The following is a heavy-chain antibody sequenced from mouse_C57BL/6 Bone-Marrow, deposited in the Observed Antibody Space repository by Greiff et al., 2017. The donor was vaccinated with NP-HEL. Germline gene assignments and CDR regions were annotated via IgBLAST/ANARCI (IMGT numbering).Heavy chain of an antibody. CDR1: GFTFSSYA. J-gene: IGHJ2*01. V-gene: IGHV5-4*03. Sequence: EVKLMESGGGLVKPGGSLKLSCAASGFTFSSYAMSWVRQTPEKRLEWVATISDGGSYTYYPDNVKGRFTISRDNAKNNLYLQMSHLKSEDTAMYYCARGITLYYFDYWGQGTTLTVSS. CDR2: ISDGGSYT. D-gene: IGHD1-1*01. CDR3: ARGITLYYFDY.